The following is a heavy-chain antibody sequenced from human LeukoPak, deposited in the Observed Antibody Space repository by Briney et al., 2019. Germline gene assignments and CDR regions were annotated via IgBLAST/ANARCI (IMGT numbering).Heavy chain of an antibody. CDR2: MNPNSGNT. CDR3: ARGQASYCSSTSCDQDY. CDR1: GYTFTSYD. V-gene: IGHV1-8*01. Sequence: ASVKASCKASGYTFTSYDINWVRQATGQGLEWMGWMNPNSGNTGYAQKFQGRVTMTRNTSISTAYMELSSLRSEDTAVYYCARGQASYCSSTSCDQDYWGQGTLVTVSS. D-gene: IGHD2-2*01. J-gene: IGHJ4*02.